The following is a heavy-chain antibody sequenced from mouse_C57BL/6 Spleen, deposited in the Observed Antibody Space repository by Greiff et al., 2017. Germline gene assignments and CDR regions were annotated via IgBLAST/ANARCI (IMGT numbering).Heavy chain of an antibody. CDR2: IDPSDSET. J-gene: IGHJ1*03. V-gene: IGHV1-52*01. CDR1: GYTFTSYW. Sequence: VQLQQPGAELVRPGSSVKLSCKASGYTFTSYWMHWVKQRPIQGLEWIGNIDPSDSETHYNQKFKDKATLTVDKSSSTAYMQLSSLASKDSAVYYCARNYGPRGRYFDVWGTGTTVTVSS. CDR3: ARNYGPRGRYFDV. D-gene: IGHD1-1*01.